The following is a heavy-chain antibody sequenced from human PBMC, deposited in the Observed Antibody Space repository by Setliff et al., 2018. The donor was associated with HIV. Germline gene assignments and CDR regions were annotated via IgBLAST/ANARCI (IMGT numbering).Heavy chain of an antibody. J-gene: IGHJ5*02. CDR1: GYAFTAYH. V-gene: IGHV1-2*06. D-gene: IGHD3-3*01. CDR2: INPKSGFT. CDR3: AFPYDLWSDYSGPWVDP. Sequence: ASVKVSCKASGYAFTAYHIPWVRQAPGQGFEWMGRINPKSGFTQYAQTFQGRISLTRDKSTVTAYMELACLRRDDTATYYCAFPYDLWSDYSGPWVDPRGQGTLVTVSS.